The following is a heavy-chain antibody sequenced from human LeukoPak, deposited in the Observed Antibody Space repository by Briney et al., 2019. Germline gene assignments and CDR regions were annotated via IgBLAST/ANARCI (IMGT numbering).Heavy chain of an antibody. V-gene: IGHV3-30*02. Sequence: GGSLRLSCAASGFTFNTYGMHWVRQAPGKGLEWVAFIRFDGSNKYYADSVKGRFTISRDNSKNTLYLQMNSLRGEDTALYYCAKDLRYATDYWGQGTLVTVSS. J-gene: IGHJ4*02. CDR3: AKDLRYATDY. CDR2: IRFDGSNK. D-gene: IGHD5-12*01. CDR1: GFTFNTYG.